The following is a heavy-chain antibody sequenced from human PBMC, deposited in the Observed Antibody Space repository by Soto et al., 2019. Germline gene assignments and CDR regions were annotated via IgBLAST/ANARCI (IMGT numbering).Heavy chain of an antibody. Sequence: GGSLRLSCAASGFTFSSYSMNWVRQAPGKGLEWIAHFWHRASTIYSTDSVKGRFTISRDKSKSTLYLQVNSLRAEDTATYYCARDVGSSGSSRWFDTWGQGTLVTVSS. D-gene: IGHD3-10*01. CDR3: ARDVGSSGSSRWFDT. J-gene: IGHJ5*02. CDR1: GFTFSSYS. V-gene: IGHV3-48*01. CDR2: FWHRASTI.